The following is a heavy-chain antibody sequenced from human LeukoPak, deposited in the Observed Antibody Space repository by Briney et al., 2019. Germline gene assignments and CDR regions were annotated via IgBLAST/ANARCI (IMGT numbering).Heavy chain of an antibody. Sequence: HPGGSQRLSCAASGFTFSNYAMSWVRQTPGKGLECVSVVTGSGGDTYYTGSVNGRFTISRDNSKNTLYLQMNSLRAEDTAVYYCARGTLEHCSGASCYPLDSWGQGTLVTVSS. CDR3: ARGTLEHCSGASCYPLDS. V-gene: IGHV3-23*01. D-gene: IGHD2-15*01. CDR1: GFTFSNYA. J-gene: IGHJ5*01. CDR2: VTGSGGDT.